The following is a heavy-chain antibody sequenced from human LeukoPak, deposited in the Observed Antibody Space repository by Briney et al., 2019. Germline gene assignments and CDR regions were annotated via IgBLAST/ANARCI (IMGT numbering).Heavy chain of an antibody. V-gene: IGHV1-69*13. J-gene: IGHJ3*02. D-gene: IGHD3-16*01. Sequence: ASVTVSCKASGGTFSSYAISWVRQAPGQGLEWMGGIIPIFGTANYAQKFQGRVTITADESTSTAYMELSSLRSEDTAVYYCARRGDHAFDIWGQGTMVTVSS. CDR3: ARRGDHAFDI. CDR2: IIPIFGTA. CDR1: GGTFSSYA.